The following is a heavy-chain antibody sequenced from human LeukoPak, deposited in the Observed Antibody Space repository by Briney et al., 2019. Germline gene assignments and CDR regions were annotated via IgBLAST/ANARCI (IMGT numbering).Heavy chain of an antibody. V-gene: IGHV4-38-2*02. J-gene: IGHJ4*02. D-gene: IGHD3-10*01. CDR1: GYSISSGYY. CDR3: ARVYRGGGQYYFDY. Sequence: SETLSLTCTVSGYSISSGYYWGWIRQPPGKGLEWIGSIYHSGSTYYNPSLKSRVTISVDTSKNQFSLKLSSVTAADTAVYYCARVYRGGGQYYFDYWGQGTLVTVSS. CDR2: IYHSGST.